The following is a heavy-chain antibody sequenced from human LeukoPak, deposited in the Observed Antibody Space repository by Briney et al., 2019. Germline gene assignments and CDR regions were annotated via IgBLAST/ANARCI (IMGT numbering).Heavy chain of an antibody. D-gene: IGHD6-13*01. CDR3: ARGAYSSSWYYYYYYGMDV. J-gene: IGHJ6*02. V-gene: IGHV1-8*01. CDR1: GYTFISYD. CDR2: MNPNSGNT. Sequence: GASVKVFCKASGYTFISYDINWVRQATGQGLEWMGWMNPNSGNTGYAQKFQGRVTMTRNTSISTAYMELSSLRSEDTAVYYCARGAYSSSWYYYYYYGMDVWGQGTTVTVSS.